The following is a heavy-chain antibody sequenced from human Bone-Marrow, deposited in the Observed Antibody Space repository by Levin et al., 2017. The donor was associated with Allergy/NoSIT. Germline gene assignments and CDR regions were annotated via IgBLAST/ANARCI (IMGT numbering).Heavy chain of an antibody. CDR3: ARALSLVAGTTSTHFDY. V-gene: IGHV3-21*01. CDR1: GFTFSSYS. J-gene: IGHJ4*02. Sequence: PGGSLRLSCAASGFTFSSYSMNWVRQAPGKGLEWVSSISSSSSYIYYADSVKGRFTISRDNAKNSLYLQMNSLRAEDTAVYYCARALSLVAGTTSTHFDYWGQGTLVTVSS. CDR2: ISSSSSYI. D-gene: IGHD1-7*01.